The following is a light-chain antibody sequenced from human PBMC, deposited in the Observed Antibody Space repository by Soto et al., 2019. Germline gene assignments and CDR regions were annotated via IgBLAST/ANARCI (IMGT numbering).Light chain of an antibody. V-gene: IGKV1-39*01. CDR2: AAS. CDR1: QSISSY. CDR3: QQSYSTPR. J-gene: IGKJ3*01. Sequence: DIQMTQSPSSLSASVGDRVTITCRASQSISSYLNWYQQKPGKAPKLLIYAASSLQSGVPSRFSGSGSGRDFTLTIGSLQPEDFATYYCQQSYSTPRFGPGTKVDIK.